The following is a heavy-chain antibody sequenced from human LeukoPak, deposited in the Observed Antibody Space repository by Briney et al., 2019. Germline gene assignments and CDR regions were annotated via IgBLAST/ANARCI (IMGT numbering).Heavy chain of an antibody. CDR1: GYTFTSYG. J-gene: IGHJ4*02. D-gene: IGHD4-17*01. V-gene: IGHV1-18*01. CDR2: ISAYNGNT. CDR3: ARGPPDPNTVTARYY. Sequence: ASVKVSCKASGYTFTSYGISWVRQAPGQGLEWMGWISAYNGNTNYAQMLQGRVTMTTDTSTSTAYMELRSLRSDDTAVYYCARGPPDPNTVTARYYWGQGTLVTVSS.